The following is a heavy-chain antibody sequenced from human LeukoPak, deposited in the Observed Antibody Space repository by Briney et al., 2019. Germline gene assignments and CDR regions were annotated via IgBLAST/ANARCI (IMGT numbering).Heavy chain of an antibody. CDR3: ARDGYGDSTGAFDV. J-gene: IGHJ3*01. CDR1: TFTFSSYW. V-gene: IGHV3-7*01. CDR2: IRQDGNAK. D-gene: IGHD4-17*01. Sequence: GGSLRLSCEASTFTFSSYWMSGVRQAPGKGLQWIANIRQDGNAKYYVDSVKGRFTISRDNAKKSVYLQMNSLRADDTAVYYCARDGYGDSTGAFDVWGQGTMVTVSS.